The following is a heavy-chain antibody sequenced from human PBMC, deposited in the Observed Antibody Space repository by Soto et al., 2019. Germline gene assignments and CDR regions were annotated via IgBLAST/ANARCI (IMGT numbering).Heavy chain of an antibody. CDR1: GGSISSSNW. Sequence: SETLSLTCAVSGGSISSSNWWSWVRQPPGKGLEWIGEIYHSGSTNYNPSLKSRVTISVDKSKNQFSLKLSSVTAADTAVYYCARFSSSSTINWFDPWGQGTLVTVSS. CDR3: ARFSSSSTINWFDP. D-gene: IGHD6-6*01. J-gene: IGHJ5*02. V-gene: IGHV4-4*02. CDR2: IYHSGST.